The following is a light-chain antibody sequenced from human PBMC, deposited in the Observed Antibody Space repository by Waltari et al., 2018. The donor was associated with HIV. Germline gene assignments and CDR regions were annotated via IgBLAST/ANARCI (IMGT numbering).Light chain of an antibody. CDR1: RSHTGTIF. V-gene: IGLV1-51*02. J-gene: IGLJ2*01. CDR3: ETWDSSLSVVV. CDR2: ENN. Sequence: QSVLTQPPSVSAAPARKVTISCSGTRSHTGTIFLSWYQQLPGTAPKLLIYENNYRPSGIPDRFSGSKSVTSATLDISGLQTGDEATYFCETWDSSLSVVVFGGGTKLTVL.